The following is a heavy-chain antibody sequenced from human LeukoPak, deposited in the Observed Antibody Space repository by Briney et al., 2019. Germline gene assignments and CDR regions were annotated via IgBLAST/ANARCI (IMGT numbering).Heavy chain of an antibody. CDR3: ASPVGYSSSRFWAFDY. V-gene: IGHV1-2*06. CDR1: GYTFTGYY. D-gene: IGHD6-13*01. Sequence: GASVKVSCKASGYTFTGYYMHWVRQAPGQGLEWMGRINPNSGGTNYAQKFQGRVTMTRDTSISTAYMELSRLRSDDTAVYYCASPVGYSSSRFWAFDYWGQGTLVTVSS. J-gene: IGHJ4*02. CDR2: INPNSGGT.